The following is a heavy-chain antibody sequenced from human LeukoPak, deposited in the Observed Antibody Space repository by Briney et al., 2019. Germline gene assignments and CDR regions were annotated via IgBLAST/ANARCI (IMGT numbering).Heavy chain of an antibody. CDR3: ASSRFIAAADWFDP. V-gene: IGHV3-9*01. Sequence: GGSLRLSCAASGFTFDDYAMHWVRQAPGKGLEWVSGISWNSGSIGYADSVKGRFTISRDNSKNTLYLQMNSLRAEDTAVYYCASSRFIAAADWFDPWGQGTLVTVSS. CDR2: ISWNSGSI. D-gene: IGHD6-13*01. J-gene: IGHJ5*02. CDR1: GFTFDDYA.